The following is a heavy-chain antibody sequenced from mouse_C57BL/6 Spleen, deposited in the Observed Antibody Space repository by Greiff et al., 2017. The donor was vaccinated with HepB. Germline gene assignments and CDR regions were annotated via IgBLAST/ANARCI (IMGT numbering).Heavy chain of an antibody. D-gene: IGHD2-5*01. Sequence: VQLQQSGPELVKPGASVKISCKASGYAFSSSWMNWVKQRPGKGLEWIGRIYPGDGDTNYNGKFKGKATLTADKSSSTAYMQLSSLTSEDSAVYSCARSNPHWYFGVWGTGTTVTVSS. J-gene: IGHJ1*03. CDR2: IYPGDGDT. V-gene: IGHV1-82*01. CDR3: ARSNPHWYFGV. CDR1: GYAFSSSW.